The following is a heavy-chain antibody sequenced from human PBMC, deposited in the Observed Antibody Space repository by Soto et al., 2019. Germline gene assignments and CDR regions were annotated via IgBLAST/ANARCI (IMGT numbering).Heavy chain of an antibody. V-gene: IGHV3-7*01. D-gene: IGHD6-6*01. Sequence: GGSLRLSCSASGFTFSKYWMTWVRQAPGKGPEWVANINEDGGEDYYADSVKGRFTLSRDNAKNSLFLQLSSLGAEDTGTYYYAIEGQSSYCSCPTWHFFELDVWGQGTTVTVFS. J-gene: IGHJ6*02. CDR3: AIEGQSSYCSCPTWHFFELDV. CDR2: INEDGGED. CDR1: GFTFSKYW.